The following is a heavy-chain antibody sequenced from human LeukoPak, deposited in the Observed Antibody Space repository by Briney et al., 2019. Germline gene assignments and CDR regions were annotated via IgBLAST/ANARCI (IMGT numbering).Heavy chain of an antibody. CDR2: INPNSGGT. CDR3: ARDGAHYVWGSYRYTFDY. J-gene: IGHJ4*02. Sequence: GASVKVSCKASGYTFTGYYMHWVRQAPGQGLEWMGWINPNSGGTNYAQKFQGRVTMTTDTSTSTAYMELRSLRSDDTAVYYCARDGAHYVWGSYRYTFDYWGQGTLVTVSS. V-gene: IGHV1-2*02. CDR1: GYTFTGYY. D-gene: IGHD3-16*02.